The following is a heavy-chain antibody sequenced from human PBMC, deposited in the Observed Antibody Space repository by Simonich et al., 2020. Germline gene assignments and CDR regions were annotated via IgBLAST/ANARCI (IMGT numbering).Heavy chain of an antibody. V-gene: IGHV1-2*06. D-gene: IGHD2-2*01. CDR1: GYTFPGYY. CDR3: ARDTFLGYCSSTSCYDAFDI. J-gene: IGHJ3*02. Sequence: QVQLVQSGAEVKKPGASVKVSCKASGYTFPGYYMHWVRQAPGQGLRWMGRINPNSGGTNNAQEFKGRVTMTRETSISTAYMGLSRLRSDDTAVYYCARDTFLGYCSSTSCYDAFDIWGQGTMVTVSS. CDR2: INPNSGGT.